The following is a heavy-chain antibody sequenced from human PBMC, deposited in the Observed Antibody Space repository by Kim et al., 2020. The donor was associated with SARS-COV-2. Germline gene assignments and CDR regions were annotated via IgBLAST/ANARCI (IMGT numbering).Heavy chain of an antibody. J-gene: IGHJ6*02. Sequence: GGSLRLSCAASGFTFSSYAMSWVRQAPGKGLEWVSAISGSGGSTYYADSVKGRFTISRDNSKNTLYLQMNSLRAEDTAVYYCAKDLGGGYCSGGSCYLDYYYGMDVWGQGTTVTVSS. CDR2: ISGSGGST. V-gene: IGHV3-23*01. D-gene: IGHD2-15*01. CDR3: AKDLGGGYCSGGSCYLDYYYGMDV. CDR1: GFTFSSYA.